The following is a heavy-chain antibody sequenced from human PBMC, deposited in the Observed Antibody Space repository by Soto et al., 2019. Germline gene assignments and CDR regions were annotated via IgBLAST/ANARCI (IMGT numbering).Heavy chain of an antibody. D-gene: IGHD6-13*01. CDR3: ARASAAGTNFYAY. J-gene: IGHJ4*02. V-gene: IGHV4-59*01. CDR1: GGSISSYY. Sequence: SETLSLTCTVSGGSISSYYWSWIRQPPGKGLEWIGYIYYSGSTNYNPSLKSRVTISVDTSKNQFSLKLSSVTAADTAVYYCARASAAGTNFYAYWGQGTLVTVSS. CDR2: IYYSGST.